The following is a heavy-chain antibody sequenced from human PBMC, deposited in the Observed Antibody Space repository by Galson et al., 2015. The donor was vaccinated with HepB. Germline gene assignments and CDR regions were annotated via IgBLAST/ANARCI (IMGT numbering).Heavy chain of an antibody. J-gene: IGHJ4*02. D-gene: IGHD5-12*01. Sequence: SLRLSCAASGFTFNHYWMSWVRQAPGKGLEWVANIREDGSETYYVDPVKGRFTVSRDNAKNSLYLQMNSLRAEDTAVYYCARGPATPTADYWGQGTLVTVSS. CDR1: GFTFNHYW. CDR3: ARGPATPTADY. CDR2: IREDGSET. V-gene: IGHV3-7*05.